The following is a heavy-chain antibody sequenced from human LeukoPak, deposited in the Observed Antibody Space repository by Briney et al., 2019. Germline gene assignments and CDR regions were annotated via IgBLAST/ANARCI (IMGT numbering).Heavy chain of an antibody. CDR2: VKQDGSGK. D-gene: IGHD4-17*01. V-gene: IGHV3-7*01. Sequence: GGSLRLSCAASGFTFSDYWMSWVRQAPGKGLEWVANVKQDGSGKFYVDSVKGRFTISRDNAKNSLYLQMNSLRVEDTAVYYCARPTTVGSLFDYWGQGTLVTVSS. CDR3: ARPTTVGSLFDY. CDR1: GFTFSDYW. J-gene: IGHJ4*02.